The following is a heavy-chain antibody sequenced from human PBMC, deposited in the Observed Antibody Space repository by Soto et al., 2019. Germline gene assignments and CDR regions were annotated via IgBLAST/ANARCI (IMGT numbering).Heavy chain of an antibody. V-gene: IGHV4-34*01. CDR1: GGSFSGYY. CDR3: ARGVTYYDFWSGYASTFDP. CDR2: INHSGST. J-gene: IGHJ5*02. D-gene: IGHD3-3*01. Sequence: SETLSLTCAVYGGSFSGYYWSWIRQPPGKGLEWIGEINHSGSTNYNPSLKSRVTISVDTSKNQFSLKLSSVTAAGTAVYYCARGVTYYDFWSGYASTFDPWGQGTLVTVSS.